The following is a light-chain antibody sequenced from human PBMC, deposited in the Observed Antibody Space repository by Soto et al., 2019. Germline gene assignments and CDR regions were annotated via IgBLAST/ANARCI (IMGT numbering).Light chain of an antibody. CDR2: DVS. J-gene: IGLJ2*01. V-gene: IGLV2-14*01. Sequence: QSALAQPASVSGSRGQSITISCTGTTSDIGTYKFVSWYQQHPGKAPKLILFDVSDRPSGISERFSGSKSGNTASLTISGLQAEDEADYYCNSYTHTSSYVVFGGVTKLPVL. CDR1: TSDIGTYKF. CDR3: NSYTHTSSYVV.